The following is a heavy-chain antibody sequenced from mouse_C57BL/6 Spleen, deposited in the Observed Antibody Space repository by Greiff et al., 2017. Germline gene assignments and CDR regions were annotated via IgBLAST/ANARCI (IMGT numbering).Heavy chain of an antibody. CDR3: ARNCGRTFDY. V-gene: IGHV5-17*01. D-gene: IGHD4-1*01. J-gene: IGHJ2*01. CDR1: GFTFSDYG. CDR2: ISSGSSTI. Sequence: EVKLVESGGGLVKPGGSLKLSCAASGFTFSDYGMHWVRQAPEKGLEWVAYISSGSSTIYYADAVKGRFTISRDNAKNTLFLQMTSLRSEDTDMYYYARNCGRTFDYWGQGTTLTVSS.